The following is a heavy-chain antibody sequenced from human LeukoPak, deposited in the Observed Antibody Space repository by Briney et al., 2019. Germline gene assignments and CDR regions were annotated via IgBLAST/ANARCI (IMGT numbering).Heavy chain of an antibody. CDR3: ARGTGESSSTNWFDP. J-gene: IGHJ5*02. Sequence: ASVKVSCKASGGTFSSYTISWVRQAPGQGLEWMGRIIPILGIANYAQKFQGRVTITADKSTSTAYMELSSLRSEDTAVYYCARGTGESSSTNWFDPWSQGTLVTVSS. V-gene: IGHV1-69*02. CDR2: IIPILGIA. CDR1: GGTFSSYT. D-gene: IGHD6-13*01.